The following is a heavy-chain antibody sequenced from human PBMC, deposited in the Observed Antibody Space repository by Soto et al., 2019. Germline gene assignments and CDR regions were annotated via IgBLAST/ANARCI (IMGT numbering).Heavy chain of an antibody. CDR2: ISYDGSTI. CDR1: GFTFSSHA. CDR3: ARHVASTVTTSDWFDP. V-gene: IGHV3-30-3*01. Sequence: PGGSLRLSCAASGFTFSSHAMHWVRQAPGKGLEWVAIISYDGSTIFYGDSVKGRFTISRDNSKNTLYLHMSSLRPDDTAVYFCARHVASTVTTSDWFDPWGQGTLVTVS. D-gene: IGHD4-4*01. J-gene: IGHJ5*02.